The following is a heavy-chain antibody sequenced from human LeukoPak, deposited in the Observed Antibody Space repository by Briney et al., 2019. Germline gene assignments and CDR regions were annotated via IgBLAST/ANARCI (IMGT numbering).Heavy chain of an antibody. D-gene: IGHD4-11*01. CDR2: IYYSGST. Sequence: SETLSLTCTVSGGSISSSSYYWGWIRQPPGKGLEWIGSIYYSGSTYYNPSLKSRVTISVDTSKNQFSLKLSSVTAADTAVYYCARGPRRYSNYFDCWGQGTLVTVSS. CDR3: ARGPRRYSNYFDC. V-gene: IGHV4-39*01. CDR1: GGSISSSSYY. J-gene: IGHJ4*02.